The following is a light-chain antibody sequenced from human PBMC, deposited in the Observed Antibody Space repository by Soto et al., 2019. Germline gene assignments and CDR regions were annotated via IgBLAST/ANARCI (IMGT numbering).Light chain of an antibody. CDR1: QSISTY. V-gene: IGKV1-39*01. Sequence: DLQMTQSPSSLSASVGDRVTITCRASQSISTYLNWYQQKPGKAPNLLMYAASSLQSGVPTRFTGSGSGTDFTLTISSLQREDFATYYCQQSYSTPRTFGQGTKVEIK. J-gene: IGKJ1*01. CDR3: QQSYSTPRT. CDR2: AAS.